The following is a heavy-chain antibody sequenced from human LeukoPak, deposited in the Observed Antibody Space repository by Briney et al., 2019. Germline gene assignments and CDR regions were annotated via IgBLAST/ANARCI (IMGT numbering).Heavy chain of an antibody. Sequence: SETLSLTCTVSGGSISSSRYYWGWIRQPPGKGLEWIGSIYYSGSTYYNPSLKSRVTISVDTSKNQFSLKLSSVTAADTAVYYCARDRKGLLLDYYYYGMDVWGQGTTVTVSS. CDR1: GGSISSSRYY. V-gene: IGHV4-39*07. CDR3: ARDRKGLLLDYYYYGMDV. J-gene: IGHJ6*02. CDR2: IYYSGST. D-gene: IGHD2/OR15-2a*01.